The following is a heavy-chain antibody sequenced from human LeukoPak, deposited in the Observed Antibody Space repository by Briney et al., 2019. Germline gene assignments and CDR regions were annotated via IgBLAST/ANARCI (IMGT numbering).Heavy chain of an antibody. D-gene: IGHD5-12*01. CDR1: GGSISSSSHY. CDR3: ARLPAITNYYYYYMDV. CDR2: IYYSGSS. J-gene: IGHJ6*03. V-gene: IGHV4-39*01. Sequence: SETLSLTCAVSGGSISSSSHYWGWIRQAPGKRLECIGTIYYSGSSYYNPSLKSRVTMSVDTSKNQFSLRLSSVTAADTAVYYCARLPAITNYYYYYMDVWGKGTMVTVSS.